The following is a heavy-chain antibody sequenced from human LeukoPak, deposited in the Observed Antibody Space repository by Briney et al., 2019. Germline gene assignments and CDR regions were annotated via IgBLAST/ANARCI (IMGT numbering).Heavy chain of an antibody. CDR3: AKSDSGSYPGGFAY. CDR2: ISNDGSNK. Sequence: GGSLRLSRAASGFTFSSYAMHWVRQAPGKGLEWLALISNDGSNKNYAGSVKGRFTISRDNSKNTLYLQMNSLRAEDTAVYYCAKSDSGSYPGGFAYWGQGTLVTVSS. V-gene: IGHV3-30*18. CDR1: GFTFSSYA. J-gene: IGHJ4*02. D-gene: IGHD1-26*01.